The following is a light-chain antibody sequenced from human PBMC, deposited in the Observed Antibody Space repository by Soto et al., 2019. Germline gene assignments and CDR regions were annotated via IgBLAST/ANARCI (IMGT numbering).Light chain of an antibody. J-gene: IGLJ1*01. Sequence: QSALTQPPSASGSAGQSVTISFTGTSTDVGGYNYVSWYQQHPGKAPKLMIYEVSKRPSGVPDRFSGSKSGNTASLTVSGLQAEDEADYYCSSYAGNNIHYVFGTGTKVTVL. CDR3: SSYAGNNIHYV. V-gene: IGLV2-8*01. CDR1: STDVGGYNY. CDR2: EVS.